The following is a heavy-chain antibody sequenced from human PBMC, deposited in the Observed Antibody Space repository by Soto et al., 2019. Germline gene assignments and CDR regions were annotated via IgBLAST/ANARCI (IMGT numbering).Heavy chain of an antibody. D-gene: IGHD3-22*01. Sequence: GGSLRLSCAAAGFTPGSNWMSWVRQAQGKGLEWVANIKEDGSEKYYVDSVKGRFTISRDNAKNSLFLQMNSLRAEDTAVYYCARDSVRGYYDSSGYFTALDYWGQGNLVTVSS. CDR3: ARDSVRGYYDSSGYFTALDY. CDR1: GFTPGSNW. J-gene: IGHJ4*02. V-gene: IGHV3-7*01. CDR2: IKEDGSEK.